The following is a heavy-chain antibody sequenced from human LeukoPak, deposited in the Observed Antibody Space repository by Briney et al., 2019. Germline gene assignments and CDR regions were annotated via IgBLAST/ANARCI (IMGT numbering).Heavy chain of an antibody. CDR3: ARHYQINGSGKRAFDI. V-gene: IGHV4-34*01. J-gene: IGHJ3*02. D-gene: IGHD3-10*01. Sequence: PSETLSLTCAVYGGSFSGYYWSWIRQPPGKGLEWIGEINHSGSTNYNPSLKSRVTISVDTSKNQFSLKLSSVTAADTAVYYCARHYQINGSGKRAFDIWGQGTMVTVSS. CDR2: INHSGST. CDR1: GGSFSGYY.